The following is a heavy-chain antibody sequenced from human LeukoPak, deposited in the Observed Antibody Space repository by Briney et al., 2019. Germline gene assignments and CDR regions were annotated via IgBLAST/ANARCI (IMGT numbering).Heavy chain of an antibody. Sequence: GGSLRLSCAASGFTFTNAWMSWVRQAPGKGLEWVGRIKSKPDGGTTDYAAPVKGRFTISRDDSKNMLYLQMNSLKTEDTAVYYCTTIAAAGQFDYWGQGTLVTVSS. CDR1: GFTFTNAW. V-gene: IGHV3-15*01. CDR3: TTIAAAGQFDY. CDR2: IKSKPDGGTT. J-gene: IGHJ4*02. D-gene: IGHD6-13*01.